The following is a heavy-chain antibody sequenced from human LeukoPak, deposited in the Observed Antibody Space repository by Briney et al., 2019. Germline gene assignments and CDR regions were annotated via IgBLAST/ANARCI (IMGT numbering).Heavy chain of an antibody. CDR3: ARDVTARPRWFDP. V-gene: IGHV3-23*01. CDR2: INAGGGIT. J-gene: IGHJ5*02. D-gene: IGHD6-6*01. CDR1: RFSFANYA. Sequence: SGGSLRLSCEGSRFSFANYAMSWVRQTPGKGLDWISAINAGGGITYYADSVKGRFTISRDNSKNTLYLQMDSLRVEDSAVYYCARDVTARPRWFDPWGQGTLVSVSS.